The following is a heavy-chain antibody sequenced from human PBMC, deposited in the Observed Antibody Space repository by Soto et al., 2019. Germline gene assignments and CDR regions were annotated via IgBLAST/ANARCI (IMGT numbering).Heavy chain of an antibody. CDR2: LSGSGTMR. CDR1: GFSFRNYA. J-gene: IGHJ4*02. V-gene: IGHV3-23*01. D-gene: IGHD1-1*01. Sequence: EVQLLESGGGLVQPGGSLQLSCAASGFSFRNYAMTWVRQAPGKGLEWVSGLSGSGTMRYYADSVRGRFIISRDNAKNTLFLQMDNLRVEDSAVYYCAKEAEENENVPIPGDNWGQGTPVTVSS. CDR3: AKEAEENENVPIPGDN.